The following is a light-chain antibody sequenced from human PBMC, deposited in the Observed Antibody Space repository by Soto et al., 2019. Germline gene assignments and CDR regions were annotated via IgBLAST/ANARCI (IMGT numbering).Light chain of an antibody. CDR3: GAWDESLNGYV. CDR1: SSNIGINT. CDR2: TNN. J-gene: IGLJ1*01. V-gene: IGLV1-44*01. Sequence: QSVLTQPPSASGTPGQRVTVSCSGGSSNIGINTVNWYQQLPRTAPKVVIHTNNQRPSGVPDRFSGSKPGTSASLAISGLQSGDEADYYCGAWDESLNGYVFGTGTKVTVL.